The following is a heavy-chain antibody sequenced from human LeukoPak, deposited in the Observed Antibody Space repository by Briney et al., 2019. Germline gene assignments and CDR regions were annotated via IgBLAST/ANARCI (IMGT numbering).Heavy chain of an antibody. CDR1: GYTFTSYG. CDR2: ISAYNGDT. Sequence: ASVKVSCKASGYTFTSYGINWVRQAPGQGLEWMGWISAYNGDTNYAQKLQGRVTMTTDTSTSTAYMELSRLRSDDTAVYYCARDSGERGSGSYLIAYWGQGTLVTVSS. V-gene: IGHV1-18*01. CDR3: ARDSGERGSGSYLIAY. D-gene: IGHD3-10*01. J-gene: IGHJ4*02.